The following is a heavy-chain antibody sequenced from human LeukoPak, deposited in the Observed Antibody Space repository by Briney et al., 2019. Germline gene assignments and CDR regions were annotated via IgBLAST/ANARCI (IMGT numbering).Heavy chain of an antibody. V-gene: IGHV1-69*05. CDR1: GGTFSSYA. J-gene: IGHJ4*02. CDR3: AREYYYDSSFDY. Sequence: SVKVSCKASGGTFSSYAISWVRQAPGQGLEWMGGIIPIFGTANYAQKFQGRVTITRDTSASTAYMELSSLRSEDTAVYYCAREYYYDSSFDYWGQGTLVTVSS. CDR2: IIPIFGTA. D-gene: IGHD3-22*01.